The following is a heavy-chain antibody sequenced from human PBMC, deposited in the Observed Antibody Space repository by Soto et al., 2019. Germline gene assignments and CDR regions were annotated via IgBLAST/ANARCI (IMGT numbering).Heavy chain of an antibody. V-gene: IGHV3-23*01. CDR3: EKGGWTGVTIFGLYGMDV. J-gene: IGHJ6*02. CDR2: ISGSGGST. CDR1: GFTFSSYA. D-gene: IGHD3-3*01. Sequence: EVQLLESGGGLVQPGGSLRLSCAASGFTFSSYAMSWVRQAPGKGLEWVSAISGSGGSTYYADSVKGRFTISRDNSKNTLYLQMHSLRAEDTAVYYCEKGGWTGVTIFGLYGMDVWGQGTTVTVSS.